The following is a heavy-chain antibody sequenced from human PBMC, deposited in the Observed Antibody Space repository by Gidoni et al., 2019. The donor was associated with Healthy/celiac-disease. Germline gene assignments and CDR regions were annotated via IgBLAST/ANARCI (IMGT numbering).Heavy chain of an antibody. V-gene: IGHV3-74*01. CDR1: RFTFSSYW. D-gene: IGHD4-4*01. CDR2: INSDGSSI. CDR3: AKTTVTINYYYGMDV. Sequence: EVQLVESGGGLVQPGGSLSLSCAAPRFTFSSYWMHWVRQAPGKGLVWVSRINSDGSSITYADYVKGRFTISRDNAKNTLYLQMNSLRAEDTAVYYCAKTTVTINYYYGMDVWGQGTTVTVSS. J-gene: IGHJ6*02.